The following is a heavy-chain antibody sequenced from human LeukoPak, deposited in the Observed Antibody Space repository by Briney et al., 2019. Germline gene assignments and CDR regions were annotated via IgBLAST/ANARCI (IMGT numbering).Heavy chain of an antibody. Sequence: GGSLRLSCAASGITFSDYYMTWIRQAPGEGLEWVSYISSSGSMINYADSVKGRFTISRDNAKNSLYLQMNSLRSEDTAVYYCARVDSSLDAFDIWGQGTMVTVSS. CDR2: ISSSGSMI. D-gene: IGHD6-6*01. CDR3: ARVDSSLDAFDI. J-gene: IGHJ3*02. V-gene: IGHV3-11*01. CDR1: GITFSDYY.